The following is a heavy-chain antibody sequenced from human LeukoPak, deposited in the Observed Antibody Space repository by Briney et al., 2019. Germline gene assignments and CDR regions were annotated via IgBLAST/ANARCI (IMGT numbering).Heavy chain of an antibody. CDR2: TSHDGSNR. Sequence: PGGSLRLSCAGSGLTFSTYWMTWVRQAPGKGLEWVSVTSHDGSNRYYADSVKGRFTISRDNSKNTLYLQMNSLRAEDTAVYYCARNDYGTYYFDNWGQGTLVTVSS. CDR3: ARNDYGTYYFDN. J-gene: IGHJ4*02. D-gene: IGHD4-17*01. CDR1: GLTFSTYW. V-gene: IGHV3-30*03.